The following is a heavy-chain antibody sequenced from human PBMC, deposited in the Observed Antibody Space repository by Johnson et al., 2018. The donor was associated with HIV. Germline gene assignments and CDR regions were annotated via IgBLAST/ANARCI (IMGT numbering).Heavy chain of an antibody. J-gene: IGHJ3*01. D-gene: IGHD2-15*01. CDR2: IWYDGSNK. Sequence: QVQLVESGGGVVQPGRSLRLSCAASGFTFSSYDMHWVRQAPGKGLEWVTNIWYDGSNKYYADSVKGRFTISRDNSKNTVFLQMNSLRSEDTAVYFCAKLNPVDDSFDLWGQGTMVTVSS. V-gene: IGHV3-33*06. CDR1: GFTFSSYD. CDR3: AKLNPVDDSFDL.